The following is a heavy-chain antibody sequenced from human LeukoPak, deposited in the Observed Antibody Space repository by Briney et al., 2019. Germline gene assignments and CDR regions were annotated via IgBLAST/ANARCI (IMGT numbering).Heavy chain of an antibody. CDR2: IIPIFGTT. CDR3: ARAAYDLLTAYYLKYFDL. D-gene: IGHD3-9*01. CDR1: GGTFSSYA. J-gene: IGHJ2*01. V-gene: IGHV1-69*01. Sequence: SVKVSCKTSGGTFSSYAISWARQAPGQGLEWMGGIIPIFGTTNYAQKFQGRVTLTADESTSTAYMELSSLRSEDTAVYYCARAAYDLLTAYYLKYFDLWGRGTLVTVDS.